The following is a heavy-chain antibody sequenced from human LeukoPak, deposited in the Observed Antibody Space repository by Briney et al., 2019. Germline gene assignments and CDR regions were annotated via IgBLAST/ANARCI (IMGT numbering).Heavy chain of an antibody. Sequence: SETPSLTCTVSGGSISSYYWSWIRQPPGKGLEWIGYIYYSGSTNYNPSLKSRVTISVDTPKNQFSLKLSSVTAAYTAVYYCARDLGCGGDCYAFDIWGQGTMVTVSS. V-gene: IGHV4-59*01. CDR2: IYYSGST. J-gene: IGHJ3*02. D-gene: IGHD2-21*02. CDR3: ARDLGCGGDCYAFDI. CDR1: GGSISSYY.